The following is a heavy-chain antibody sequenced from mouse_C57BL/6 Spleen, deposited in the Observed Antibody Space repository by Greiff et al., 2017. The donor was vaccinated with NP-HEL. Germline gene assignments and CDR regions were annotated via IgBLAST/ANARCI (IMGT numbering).Heavy chain of an antibody. CDR3: ARRATVVATRCMDY. V-gene: IGHV5-17*01. CDR1: GFTFSDYG. CDR2: ISSGSSTI. D-gene: IGHD1-1*01. J-gene: IGHJ4*01. Sequence: EVKLMESGGGLVKPGGSLKLSCAASGFTFSDYGMHWVRQAPEKGLEWVAYISSGSSTIYYADTVKGRFTISRDNAKNTLFLQMTSLRSEDTAMYYCARRATVVATRCMDYWGQGTSVTVSS.